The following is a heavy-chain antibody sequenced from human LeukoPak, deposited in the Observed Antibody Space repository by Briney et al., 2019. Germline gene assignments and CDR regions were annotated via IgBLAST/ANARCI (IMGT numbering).Heavy chain of an antibody. J-gene: IGHJ4*02. CDR1: GFTFSGYS. CDR3: AKVYWNNYYYDY. CDR2: ISDSGDNT. Sequence: GGSLRLSCAASGFTFSGYSMSWVRQAPGRGLEWVSAISDSGDNTHYADSVKGRFTISRDSSKSTLYLQMNSLRADDTAVYYCAKVYWNNYYYDYWGQGTLVTVSS. D-gene: IGHD1/OR15-1a*01. V-gene: IGHV3-23*01.